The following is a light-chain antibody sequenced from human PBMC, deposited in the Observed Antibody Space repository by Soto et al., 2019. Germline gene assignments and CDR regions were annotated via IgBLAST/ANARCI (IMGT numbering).Light chain of an antibody. CDR2: DAS. V-gene: IGKV1-5*01. J-gene: IGKJ1*01. CDR3: QQYNSYSPWT. CDR1: QSVNKW. Sequence: DIQMTQSPSTLSASVGDRVTITWRASQSVNKWLAWFQQKPGKVPKLLIFDASTLQTGVPSRFGGGGSGTEFTLTISGLQPDDFATYYCQQYNSYSPWTFGPGTKVDIK.